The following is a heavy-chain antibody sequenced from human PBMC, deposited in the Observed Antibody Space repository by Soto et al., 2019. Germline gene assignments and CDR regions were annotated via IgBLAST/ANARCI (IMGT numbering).Heavy chain of an antibody. CDR3: ARDSGSYMYVSD. D-gene: IGHD1-26*01. CDR1: GYTFTSSG. V-gene: IGHV1-18*01. Sequence: QVQLVQSGAEVKKPGASVKVSCKASGYTFTSSGFSWVRQAPGQGLEWMAWISAYNGETHYAQKFQGRVTMTTDTTTRTYYKELRSMRYDDKAVYYCARDSGSYMYVSDWGQGTLVTVAS. CDR2: ISAYNGET. J-gene: IGHJ4*02.